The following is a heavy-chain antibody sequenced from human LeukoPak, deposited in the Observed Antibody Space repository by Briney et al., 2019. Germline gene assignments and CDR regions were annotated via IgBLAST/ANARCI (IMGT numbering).Heavy chain of an antibody. D-gene: IGHD6-19*01. V-gene: IGHV4-59*01. CDR2: IYYSGST. CDR3: ARGWGSGWYRNDY. J-gene: IGHJ4*02. Sequence: PSETLSLTCTVSGGSISSYYWSWIRQPPGKGLEWIGYIYYSGSTTYNPSLKSRVTISVDTSKNQFSLKLSSVTAADTAVYYCARGWGSGWYRNDYWGQGTLVTVSS. CDR1: GGSISSYY.